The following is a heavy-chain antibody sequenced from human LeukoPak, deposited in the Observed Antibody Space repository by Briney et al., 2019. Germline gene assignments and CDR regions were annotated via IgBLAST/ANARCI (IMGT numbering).Heavy chain of an antibody. Sequence: SETLSLTCAVYGGSFSGYYWSWIRQPPGKGLEWIGEINHSGSTNYNPSLKSRVTISVDTSKNQFSLKLSSVTAADTAVYYCARDMPQGLDYWGQGTLVTVSS. J-gene: IGHJ4*02. CDR3: ARDMPQGLDY. CDR1: GGSFSGYY. V-gene: IGHV4-34*01. D-gene: IGHD2-2*01. CDR2: INHSGST.